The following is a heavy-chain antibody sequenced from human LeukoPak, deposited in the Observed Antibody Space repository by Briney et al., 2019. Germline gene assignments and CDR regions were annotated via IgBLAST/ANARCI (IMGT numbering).Heavy chain of an antibody. CDR3: AKEGCSRISCYDDFQH. CDR1: GFTFSSYG. CDR2: ISYDGRDK. V-gene: IGHV3-30*18. Sequence: GGSLRLSCAASGFTFSSYGMHWVRQAPGKGLEWVAVISYDGRDKYYTDSVKGRFTISRDNSKNTLYLQMNSLGADDTAVYYCAKEGCSRISCYDDFQHWGQGTLVTVSS. J-gene: IGHJ1*01. D-gene: IGHD2-2*01.